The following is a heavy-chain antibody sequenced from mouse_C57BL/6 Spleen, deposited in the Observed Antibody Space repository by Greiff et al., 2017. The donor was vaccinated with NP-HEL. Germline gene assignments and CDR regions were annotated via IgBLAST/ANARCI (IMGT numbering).Heavy chain of an antibody. CDR2: FYPGSGSI. V-gene: IGHV1-62-2*01. D-gene: IGHD2-4*01. CDR1: GYTFTEYT. J-gene: IGHJ3*01. CDR3: ARHEDRFDYDYDEGPWFAY. Sequence: VQLQQSGAELVKPGASVKLSCKASGYTFTEYTIHWVKQRSGQGLEWIGWFYPGSGSIKYNEKFKDKATLTANKSSSTVYMELSRLTSEDSAVYFCARHEDRFDYDYDEGPWFAYCGQGTLVTVSA.